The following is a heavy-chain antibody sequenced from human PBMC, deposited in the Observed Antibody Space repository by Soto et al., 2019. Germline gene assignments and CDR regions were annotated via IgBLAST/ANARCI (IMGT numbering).Heavy chain of an antibody. CDR2: IYHGGST. V-gene: IGHV4-38-2*02. D-gene: IGHD4-17*01. Sequence: SETLSLTCAVSGYSISSGYYLGWLRQPPGKGLEWIGSIYHGGSTYYNPSLNSRVTLSIGMTNNHVSLKLSSVTAADTAVYYCARDTVEGNYFDYWGQGTLVTVSS. J-gene: IGHJ4*02. CDR1: GYSISSGYY. CDR3: ARDTVEGNYFDY.